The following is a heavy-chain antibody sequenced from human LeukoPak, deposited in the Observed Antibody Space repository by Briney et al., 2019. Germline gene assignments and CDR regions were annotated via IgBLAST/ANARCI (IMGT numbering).Heavy chain of an antibody. D-gene: IGHD3-22*01. CDR3: AKDPSSTDGYDSSGTPY. V-gene: IGHV3-23*01. CDR2: ISGSGGST. Sequence: QPGGSLRLSCAASGFTFSSYGMHWVRQAPGKGLEWVSAISGSGGSTYYADSVKGRFTISRDNSKNTLYLQMNSLRAEDTAVYYCAKDPSSTDGYDSSGTPYWGQGTLVTVSS. CDR1: GFTFSSYG. J-gene: IGHJ4*02.